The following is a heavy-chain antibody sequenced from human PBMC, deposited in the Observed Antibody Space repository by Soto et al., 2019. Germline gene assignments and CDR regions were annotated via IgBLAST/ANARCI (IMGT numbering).Heavy chain of an antibody. J-gene: IGHJ5*02. D-gene: IGHD3-3*01. CDR1: GFSLSTSGAA. V-gene: IGHV2-5*02. CDR3: AHRATMTIFGLIIDNGIWFDP. CDR2: IYWDGDT. Sequence: QINLIESGPTLVKPTQPLTLTCTFSGFSLSTSGAAVGWVRQPPGRALEWLALIYWDGDTRYNASLGNRLTNTKDTSMNQVVLTLTNVDPADTATYYCAHRATMTIFGLIIDNGIWFDPWGQGTRVIVSS.